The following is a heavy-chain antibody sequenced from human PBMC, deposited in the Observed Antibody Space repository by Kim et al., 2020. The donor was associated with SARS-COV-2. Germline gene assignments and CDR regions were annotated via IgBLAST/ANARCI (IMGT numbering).Heavy chain of an antibody. Sequence: YADSVKGRFTISRDNSKNTLYLQMNSLRAEDTAVYYCAREFYYDSSGLRFWGQGTLVTVSS. J-gene: IGHJ4*02. V-gene: IGHV3-33*01. CDR3: AREFYYDSSGLRF. D-gene: IGHD3-22*01.